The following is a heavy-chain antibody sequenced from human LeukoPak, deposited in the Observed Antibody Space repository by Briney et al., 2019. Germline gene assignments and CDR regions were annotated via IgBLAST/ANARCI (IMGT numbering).Heavy chain of an antibody. J-gene: IGHJ5*02. CDR3: ARAASNWFDP. CDR2: ISYDGSNK. CDR1: GFTFSTYG. Sequence: PGGSLRLSCAASGFTFSTYGMHWVREAPGKGLEWVAVISYDGSNKFYADSVKGRFTISRDNSKNTLYLQMNSLRAEDTAVYFCARAASNWFDPWGQGTLVTVSS. V-gene: IGHV3-30*03.